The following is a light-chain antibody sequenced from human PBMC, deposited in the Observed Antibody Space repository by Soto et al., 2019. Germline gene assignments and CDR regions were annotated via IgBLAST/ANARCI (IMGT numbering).Light chain of an antibody. Sequence: SVLPKPPSASVSFGQSVTISCTGTSSDVGGYNYVSWYRQHPGKAPKLMIYEVSERPSGVPDRFSGSKSGNTASLTVSGLQADDEADYYCSSYSGTNYHYVFGTGTKVTVL. V-gene: IGLV2-8*01. CDR2: EVS. CDR3: SSYSGTNYHYV. J-gene: IGLJ1*01. CDR1: SSDVGGYNY.